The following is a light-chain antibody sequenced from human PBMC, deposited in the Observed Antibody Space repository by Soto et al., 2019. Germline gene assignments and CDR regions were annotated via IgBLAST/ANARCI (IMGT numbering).Light chain of an antibody. CDR1: SSDVGDYNS. CDR2: DVS. Sequence: QSMLTQPRSVSGSPGQSVTVSCIGTSSDVGDYNSVSWYQQHPGKAPKLMIYDVSKRPSGVPDRFSGSKSGNTASLTISGLQAEDEADYYCCSYVGGYSYVFGIGTKVTVL. CDR3: CSYVGGYSYV. J-gene: IGLJ1*01. V-gene: IGLV2-11*01.